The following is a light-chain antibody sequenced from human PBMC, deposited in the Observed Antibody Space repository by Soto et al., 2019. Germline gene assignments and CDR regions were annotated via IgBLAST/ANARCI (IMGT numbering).Light chain of an antibody. CDR2: DAS. CDR1: QSVSSSY. CDR3: QQYGSSLL. V-gene: IGKV3-20*01. Sequence: EIVLTQSPGTLSLSPGERATLSCRASQSVSSSYLAWYQQKPGQAPRLLIYDASSRASGIPDRFTGSGSGTDFTLTISRLEPEDFAVYYCQQYGSSLLFGQGTKVDIK. J-gene: IGKJ1*01.